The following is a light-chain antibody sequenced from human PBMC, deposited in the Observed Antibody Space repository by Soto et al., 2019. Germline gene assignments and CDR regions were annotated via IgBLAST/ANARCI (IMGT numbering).Light chain of an antibody. CDR2: DAS. Sequence: IQLTQSPSSLSASVGDRVTITCQASQDISNYLNWYQQKPGKDPKLLIYDASNLETGVPSRFSGSGSGTDFTFTISSLQSEVIATYYCQQYDNLPTFGGGTKVEIK. CDR1: QDISNY. CDR3: QQYDNLPT. V-gene: IGKV1-33*01. J-gene: IGKJ4*01.